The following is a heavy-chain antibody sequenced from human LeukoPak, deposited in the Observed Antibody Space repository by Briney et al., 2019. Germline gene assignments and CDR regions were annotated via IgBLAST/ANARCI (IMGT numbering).Heavy chain of an antibody. CDR2: IIPIFGTA. Sequence: ASVKVSCKASRGTFSSYAISWVRQAPGQGLEWMGGIIPIFGTANYAQKFQGRVTITADESTSTAYMELSSLRSEDTAVYYCARVLGYCSSTSCSAPYFDYWGQGTLVTVSS. J-gene: IGHJ4*02. CDR1: RGTFSSYA. V-gene: IGHV1-69*13. CDR3: ARVLGYCSSTSCSAPYFDY. D-gene: IGHD2-2*01.